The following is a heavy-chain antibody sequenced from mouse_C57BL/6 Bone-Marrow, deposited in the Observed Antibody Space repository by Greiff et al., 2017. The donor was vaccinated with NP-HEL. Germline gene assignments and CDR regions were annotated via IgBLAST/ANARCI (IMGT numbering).Heavy chain of an antibody. V-gene: IGHV1-81*01. Sequence: QVQLQQSGAELARPGASVKLSCKASGYTFTSYGISWVKQRPGQGLAWIGEIYPRSGNTYYNEKFKGKATLTADKSSSTAYMELRSLTSEDSAVYFCARWIYYGSSLFAYWGQGTLVTVSA. CDR2: IYPRSGNT. CDR3: ARWIYYGSSLFAY. D-gene: IGHD1-1*01. J-gene: IGHJ3*01. CDR1: GYTFTSYG.